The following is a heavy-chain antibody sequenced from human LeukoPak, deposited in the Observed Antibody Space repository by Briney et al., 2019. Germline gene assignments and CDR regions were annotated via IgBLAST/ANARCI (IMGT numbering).Heavy chain of an antibody. D-gene: IGHD6-13*01. CDR1: GYNFISYY. Sequence: ASVKVSCKASGYNFISYYMHWVRQAPGQGLEWMGIINPSGGSTSYAQKFQDRVTMTRDTSTSTVYMELSSLKSEDTAVYYCARHSSSWSSDYWGQGTLVTVSS. V-gene: IGHV1-46*01. J-gene: IGHJ4*02. CDR2: INPSGGST. CDR3: ARHSSSWSSDY.